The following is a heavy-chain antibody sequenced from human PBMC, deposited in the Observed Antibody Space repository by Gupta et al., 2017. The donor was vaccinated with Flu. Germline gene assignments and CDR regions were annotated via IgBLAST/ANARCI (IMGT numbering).Heavy chain of an antibody. V-gene: IGHV3-33*03. D-gene: IGHD6-19*01. CDR1: GFSFNSHD. J-gene: IGHJ5*02. Sequence: QARLVESGGGVVQSGRSLRLSCSTSGFSFNSHDIHWVRQAPGKGLEWGATVSHDGSAEYYGDSVRGRFTISRDSSRNTVHLQMVGLRVEDTAVYFCARFTYCSGGTCFDSLVAWGQGTPVTVSS. CDR3: ARFTYCSGGTCFDSLVA. CDR2: VSHDGSAE.